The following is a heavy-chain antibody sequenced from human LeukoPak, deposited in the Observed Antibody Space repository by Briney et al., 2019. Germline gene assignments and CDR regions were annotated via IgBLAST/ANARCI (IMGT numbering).Heavy chain of an antibody. V-gene: IGHV4-39*07. CDR2: IYYSGNT. D-gene: IGHD6-13*01. J-gene: IGHJ6*03. Sequence: KASETLSLTCSVSGGSIRSTTYYWGWIRQPPGKGLEWIGSIYYSGNTNYNPSLKSRVTISVDTSKNQFSLKLSSVTAADTAVYYCARDAYKLLGSSDWYGRRLYYYYMDVWGKGTTVTVSS. CDR1: GGSIRSTTYY. CDR3: ARDAYKLLGSSDWYGRRLYYYYMDV.